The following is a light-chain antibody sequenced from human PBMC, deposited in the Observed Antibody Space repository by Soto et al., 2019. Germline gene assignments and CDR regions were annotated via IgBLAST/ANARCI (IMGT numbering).Light chain of an antibody. CDR2: GIS. V-gene: IGKV3-20*01. CDR3: QQYTDWPLT. CDR1: QSVTSNY. J-gene: IGKJ1*01. Sequence: EVVMTQSPATLSVSPGERATLSCRASQSVTSNYLAWYQQKPGQAPRLLIYGISTRATGVPDRFSGSGSGTDFTLTISRLEPEDFAVYYCQQYTDWPLTFGQGPKVDFK.